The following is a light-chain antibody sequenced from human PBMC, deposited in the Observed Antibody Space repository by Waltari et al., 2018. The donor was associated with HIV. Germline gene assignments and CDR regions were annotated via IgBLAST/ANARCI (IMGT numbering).Light chain of an antibody. CDR1: QSFLYSSNNKNY. V-gene: IGKV4-1*01. Sequence: DIVMTQSPDSLAVSLGERATINCTSSQSFLYSSNNKNYLAWYQQKPGQPPKLLIYWASTRESGVPDRFSGSGSGTDFTLTISSLQAEDVAVYYCQQYYRSPPMYTFGQGTKLEIK. CDR3: QQYYRSPPMYT. J-gene: IGKJ2*01. CDR2: WAS.